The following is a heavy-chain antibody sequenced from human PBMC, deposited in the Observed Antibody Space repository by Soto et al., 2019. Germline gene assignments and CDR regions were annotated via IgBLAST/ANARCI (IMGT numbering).Heavy chain of an antibody. J-gene: IGHJ4*02. V-gene: IGHV3-20*04. CDR3: ARHGGTPDLYFDY. D-gene: IGHD3-16*01. Sequence: SLRLSCAASGFIFGADAMSWVRQAPGKGLEWVSAINWIGGSTNYADSMKGRFTISRDSAKNSLYLQMSSLRAEDTALYYCARHGGTPDLYFDYWGQGTPVTVSS. CDR1: GFIFGADA. CDR2: INWIGGST.